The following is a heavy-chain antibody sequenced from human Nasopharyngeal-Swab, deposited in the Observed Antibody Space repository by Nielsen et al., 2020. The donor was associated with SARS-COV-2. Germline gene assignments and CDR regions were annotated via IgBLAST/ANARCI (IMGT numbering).Heavy chain of an antibody. CDR3: ARGFIVATIFHYYYYMDV. CDR2: MNPNSGNT. J-gene: IGHJ6*03. V-gene: IGHV1-8*01. D-gene: IGHD5-12*01. Sequence: WLHHAPGQGRGWMGWMNPNSGNTGYAQKFQGRVTMTRNTSISTAYMELSSLRSEDTAVYYCARGFIVATIFHYYYYMDVWGKGTTVTVSS.